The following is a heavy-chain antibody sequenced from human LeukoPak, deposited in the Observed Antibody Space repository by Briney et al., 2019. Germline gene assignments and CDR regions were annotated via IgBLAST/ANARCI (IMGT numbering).Heavy chain of an antibody. J-gene: IGHJ6*04. D-gene: IGHD2-2*03. Sequence: GRSLRLSCTASGFTFGDYAMSWVRQAPGKGLEWVGFIRSKAYGGTTEYAASVKGRFTISRDDSKSIAYLQMNSLKTEDTAVYYCTRDPGINPGYCSSTSCYYDYYYGMDVWGKGTTVTLSS. CDR2: IRSKAYGGTT. CDR1: GFTFGDYA. CDR3: TRDPGINPGYCSSTSCYYDYYYGMDV. V-gene: IGHV3-49*04.